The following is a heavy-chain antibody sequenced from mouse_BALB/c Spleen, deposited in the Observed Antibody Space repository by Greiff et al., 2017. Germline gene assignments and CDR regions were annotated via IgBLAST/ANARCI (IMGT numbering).Heavy chain of an antibody. D-gene: IGHD2-4*01. CDR3: ARGAKYDYDAWFAY. CDR1: GYTFSSYW. CDR2: ILPGSGST. Sequence: QVQLQQSGAELMKPGASVKISCKATGYTFSSYWIEWVKQRPGHGLEWIGEILPGSGSTNYNEKFKGKATFTADTSSNTAYMQLSSLTSEDSAVYYCARGAKYDYDAWFAYWGQGTLVTVSA. J-gene: IGHJ3*01. V-gene: IGHV1-9*01.